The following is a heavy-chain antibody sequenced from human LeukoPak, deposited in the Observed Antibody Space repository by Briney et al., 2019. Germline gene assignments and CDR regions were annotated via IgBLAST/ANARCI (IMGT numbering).Heavy chain of an antibody. CDR3: AKDGEASYEIYYYYMDV. CDR1: GFTFSMYA. V-gene: IGHV3-23*01. Sequence: GGSLRVSCAASGFTFSMYAMTWVRQARGKGLEWVSAISGSSGSRYYADSVKGRFTISRDDSKNTLYLQMNSLRAEDTAVYYCAKDGEASYEIYYYYMDVWGKGTTVTVSS. J-gene: IGHJ6*03. CDR2: ISGSSGSR. D-gene: IGHD5-18*01.